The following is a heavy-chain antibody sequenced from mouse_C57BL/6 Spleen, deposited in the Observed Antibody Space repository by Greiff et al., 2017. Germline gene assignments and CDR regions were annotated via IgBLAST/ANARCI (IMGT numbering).Heavy chain of an antibody. CDR1: GYTFTSYW. CDR3: ARFDGPGYFDV. CDR2: IYPSDSET. Sequence: VQLQQPGAELVRPGSSVKLSCKASGYTFTSYWMDWVKQRPGQGLEWIGNIYPSDSETHYNQKFKDKATLTVDKSSSTAYMQLSSLTSEDSAVYYCARFDGPGYFDVWGTGTTVTVSS. J-gene: IGHJ1*03. V-gene: IGHV1-61*01. D-gene: IGHD2-3*01.